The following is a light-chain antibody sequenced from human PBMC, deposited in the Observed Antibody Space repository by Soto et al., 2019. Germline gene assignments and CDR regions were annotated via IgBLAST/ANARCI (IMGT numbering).Light chain of an antibody. V-gene: IGLV2-8*01. CDR3: SSYAGSNNYV. Sequence: QSALTQPPSASGSPGQSVTISCTGTSSDVGGYNYVSWYQQHPGKAPKLMIYGVSKRPSGVPDHFSGSKPGNTASLTVSGLQAEDEADYYCSSYAGSNNYVFGTGTKLTVL. CDR2: GVS. CDR1: SSDVGGYNY. J-gene: IGLJ1*01.